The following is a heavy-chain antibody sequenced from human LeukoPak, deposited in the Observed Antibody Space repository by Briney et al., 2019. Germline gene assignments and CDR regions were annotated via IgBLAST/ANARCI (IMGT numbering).Heavy chain of an antibody. CDR1: GYIFTNYW. D-gene: IGHD1-1*01. V-gene: IGHV5-51*01. CDR3: ARSVSSLELDY. CDR2: IYPGDSDT. Sequence: HGESLKISCKGSGYIFTNYWIGWVRQMPGKGLEWMGIIYPGDSDTRYSPSFQGQVTISADKSICTAYLQWSSLKPSDTAMYYCARSVSSLELDYWGQGTLVTVSS. J-gene: IGHJ4*02.